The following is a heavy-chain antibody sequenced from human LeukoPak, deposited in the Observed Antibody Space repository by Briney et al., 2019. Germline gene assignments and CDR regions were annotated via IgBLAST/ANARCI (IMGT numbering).Heavy chain of an antibody. D-gene: IGHD3-3*01. V-gene: IGHV4-59*01. CDR3: ARDRMYDFWSGYSHDAFDI. Sequence: SETLSLTCTVSGGSISSYYWSWIRQPPGKGLEWIGYIYYSGSTNYNPSLKSRVTISVDTSKNQFSLKLSSVTAADTAVYYRARDRMYDFWSGYSHDAFDIWGQGTMVTVSS. CDR1: GGSISSYY. CDR2: IYYSGST. J-gene: IGHJ3*02.